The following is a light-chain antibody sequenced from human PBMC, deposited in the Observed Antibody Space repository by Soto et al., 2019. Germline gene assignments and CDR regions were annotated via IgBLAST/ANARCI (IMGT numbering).Light chain of an antibody. CDR3: QQYYSYPLT. CDR1: QGISSY. J-gene: IGKJ4*01. CDR2: VAS. V-gene: IGKV1-8*01. Sequence: AIRMTKIQTSFSATTRDRVTRTWRVSQGISSYLACHHQKPGKAPKLLIYVASTLQSGVPSRFSGSGSGTDFTLTICCLQSEDFATYYCQQYYSYPLTFGGGTKWIS.